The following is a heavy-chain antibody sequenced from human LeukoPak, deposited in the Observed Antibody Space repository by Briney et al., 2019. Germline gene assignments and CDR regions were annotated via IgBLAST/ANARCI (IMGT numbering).Heavy chain of an antibody. Sequence: GGSLRLSCAASGFTFSRNGMHWVRQAPGKGLEWVALISHDGSNKFYADSVKGRFTISRDNSKNTLSLQLNTLRPEDTAVYYCAKRDGRGWLYFDNWGQGTLVTVSS. D-gene: IGHD6-19*01. J-gene: IGHJ4*02. CDR1: GFTFSRNG. CDR2: ISHDGSNK. CDR3: AKRDGRGWLYFDN. V-gene: IGHV3-30*18.